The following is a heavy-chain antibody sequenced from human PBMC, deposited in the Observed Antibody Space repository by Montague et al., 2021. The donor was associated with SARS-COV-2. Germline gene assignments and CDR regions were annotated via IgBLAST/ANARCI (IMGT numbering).Heavy chain of an antibody. CDR2: IYYRGST. J-gene: IGHJ4*02. CDR3: ATQEDPSGWIPGPFDF. CDR1: GGSISSSSYY. V-gene: IGHV4-39*01. Sequence: SETLSLTCAVSGGSISSSSYYWAWIHQPPGKGLEWIGSIYYRGSTYYNPSLKSRVFIPVDTSKNQLSLTLTSVTAADTAVYYCATQEDPSGWIPGPFDFWGQGTLLSVSS. D-gene: IGHD6-19*01.